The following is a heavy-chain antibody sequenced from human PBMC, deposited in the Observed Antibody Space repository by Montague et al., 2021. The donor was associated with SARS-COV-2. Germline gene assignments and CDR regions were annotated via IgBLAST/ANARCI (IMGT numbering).Heavy chain of an antibody. CDR3: ARVGRQQLVRLSGMDV. CDR1: GGPISSSSYY. V-gene: IGHV4-39*07. D-gene: IGHD6-13*01. CDR2: IYYSGST. J-gene: IGHJ6*02. Sequence: SETLSLTCTVSGGPISSSSYYWGWIRRPPGKGLEWIGSIYYSGSTYYNPSLKSRVTISVDTSKNQFSLKLSSVTAADTAVYYCARVGRQQLVRLSGMDVWGQGTTVTVSS.